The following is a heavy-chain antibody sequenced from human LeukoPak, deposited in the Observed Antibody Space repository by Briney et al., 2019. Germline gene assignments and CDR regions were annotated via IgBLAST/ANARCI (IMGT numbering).Heavy chain of an antibody. V-gene: IGHV1-2*02. CDR1: GYTFTGYY. CDR3: ARDLFNGPPRFHY. J-gene: IGHJ4*02. Sequence: GASVKVSCKASGYTFTGYYMHWVRQAPGQGLEWMGYINPNTGGTNYAQKFQGRVTMTRDTSISTAYMELSRLRSDDTAVYFCARDLFNGPPRFHYWGQGALVTVSS. CDR2: INPNTGGT. D-gene: IGHD2-8*01.